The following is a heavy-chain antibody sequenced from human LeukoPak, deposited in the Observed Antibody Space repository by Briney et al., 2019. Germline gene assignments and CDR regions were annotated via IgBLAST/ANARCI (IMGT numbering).Heavy chain of an antibody. J-gene: IGHJ6*03. Sequence: ASVKVSCKASGGTFSSYAISWVRQAPGQGLEWMGGIIPIFGTANYAQKFQGRVTITADKSTSTAYMELSSLRSEDTAVYYCARRGEDYDFWSGPDYYYYYMDVWGKGTTVTVSS. CDR3: ARRGEDYDFWSGPDYYYYYMDV. CDR2: IIPIFGTA. D-gene: IGHD3-3*01. CDR1: GGTFSSYA. V-gene: IGHV1-69*06.